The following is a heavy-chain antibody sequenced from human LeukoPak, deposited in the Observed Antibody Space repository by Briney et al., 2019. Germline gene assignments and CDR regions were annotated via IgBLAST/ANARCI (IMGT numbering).Heavy chain of an antibody. CDR3: AKDRQLDY. V-gene: IGHV3-7*05. Sequence: GGSLRLSCAASGFTFSSYRMSWFRQAPGKGLEWVGNIRQDGSEKHYVDSLKGRFTISRDNAKKSLYLLMNSLRAEDTAVYYCAKDRQLDYWGQGTLVTVSS. CDR1: GFTFSSYR. J-gene: IGHJ4*02. D-gene: IGHD6-13*01. CDR2: IRQDGSEK.